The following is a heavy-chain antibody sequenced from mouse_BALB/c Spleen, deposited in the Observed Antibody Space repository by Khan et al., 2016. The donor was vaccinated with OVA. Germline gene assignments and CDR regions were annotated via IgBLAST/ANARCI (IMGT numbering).Heavy chain of an antibody. CDR2: ISSGSCTT. CDR1: GFTFSRFG. J-gene: IGHJ2*01. CDR3: AKDSNFDY. V-gene: IGHV5-17*02. Sequence: EVELVESGGGLVQPGGSRKLSCAASGFTFSRFGMHWVRQAPEKGLEWVAYISSGSCTTYYADTVKGRFTISRDNAKNTLFLQMTSLRSEDTAMYYWAKDSNFDYWGQGTTLTVSS.